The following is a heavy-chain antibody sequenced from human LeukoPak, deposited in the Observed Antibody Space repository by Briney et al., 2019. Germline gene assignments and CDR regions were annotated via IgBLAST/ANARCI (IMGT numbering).Heavy chain of an antibody. D-gene: IGHD6-19*01. J-gene: IGHJ6*02. CDR3: ARGGRAVAGVRFYYNGMDV. Sequence: GGSLRLSCAASGFNFDDYGMSWVRQAPGKGLEWVSSINWNGGSTGYADSVKGRFTISRDNAKKSLYLQMNSLRDEDTALYYCARGGRAVAGVRFYYNGMDVWGQGTTVTVSS. CDR1: GFNFDDYG. V-gene: IGHV3-20*04. CDR2: INWNGGST.